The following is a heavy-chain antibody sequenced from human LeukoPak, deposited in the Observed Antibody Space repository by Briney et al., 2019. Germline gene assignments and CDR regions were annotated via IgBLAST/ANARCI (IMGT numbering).Heavy chain of an antibody. V-gene: IGHV3-43*01. CDR2: ISWDGGST. J-gene: IGHJ6*03. CDR3: AKDGYSYGPHYYYMDV. CDR1: GFTFDDYT. Sequence: GGSLRLSCAASGFTFDDYTMHWVRQAPGKGLEWVSLISWDGGSTCYADSVKGRFTISRDNSKNSLYLQMNSLRTEDTALYYCAKDGYSYGPHYYYMDVWGKGTTVTVSS. D-gene: IGHD5-18*01.